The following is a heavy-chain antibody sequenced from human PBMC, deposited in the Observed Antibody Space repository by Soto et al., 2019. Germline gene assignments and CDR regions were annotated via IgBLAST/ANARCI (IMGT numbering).Heavy chain of an antibody. CDR3: AKDRY. CDR2: INTPGSRT. CDR1: GFTFSTYT. J-gene: IGHJ4*02. V-gene: IGHV3-23*01. Sequence: GGSLRLSCAASGFTFSTYTMNCVRQAPGKGLEWVSGINTPGSRTYYAASVKGRFTISRDNSKNTLYLQINSLRAEDTAVYYCAKDRYWGQGTLVTVSS.